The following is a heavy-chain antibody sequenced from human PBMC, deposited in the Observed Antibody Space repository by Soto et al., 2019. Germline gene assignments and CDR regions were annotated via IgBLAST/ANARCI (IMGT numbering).Heavy chain of an antibody. CDR1: GSTFSRYG. CDR3: AGMVRGVLSP. CDR2: IIPIFGTA. Sequence: SVQFSCKASGSTFSRYGTSWVRQAPGQGLEWMGGIIPIFGTANYAQKFQGRVTITADESTSTAYMELSSLRSEDTAVYYCAGMVRGVLSPWRQGNLVTGSS. D-gene: IGHD3-10*01. J-gene: IGHJ5*02. V-gene: IGHV1-69*01.